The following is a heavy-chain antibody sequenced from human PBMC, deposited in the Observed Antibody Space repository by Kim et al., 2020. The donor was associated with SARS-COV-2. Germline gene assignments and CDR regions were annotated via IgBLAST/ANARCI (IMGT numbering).Heavy chain of an antibody. Sequence: GYAHSVKGRCNIYRDNAQNSLYLQMNSLRAEDTALYYCCTPGDYYYDGMDVWGQGTTVTVS. CDR3: CTPGDYYYDGMDV. J-gene: IGHJ6*02. V-gene: IGHV3-9*01.